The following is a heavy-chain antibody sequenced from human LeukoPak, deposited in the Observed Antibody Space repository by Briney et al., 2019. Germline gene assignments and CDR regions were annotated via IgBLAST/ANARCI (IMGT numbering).Heavy chain of an antibody. D-gene: IGHD3-22*01. Sequence: PGGSLRLSCAASGFTFDDYAMHWVRQAPGKGLEWVSGISWNSGSIGYADSVKGRFTISRDNAKNSLYLQMNSLRAEDTALYYCAKGQTVVNYFDYWGQGTLVTVSS. V-gene: IGHV3-9*01. J-gene: IGHJ4*02. CDR3: AKGQTVVNYFDY. CDR1: GFTFDDYA. CDR2: ISWNSGSI.